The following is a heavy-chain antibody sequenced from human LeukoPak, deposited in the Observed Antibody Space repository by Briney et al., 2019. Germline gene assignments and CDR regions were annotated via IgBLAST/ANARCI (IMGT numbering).Heavy chain of an antibody. CDR1: GGSISSNNW. Sequence: SETLSLTCAVSGGSISSNNWWNWVRQPPGKGLEWIGEIYHTGTTNYNPSLKSRVTISVDTSKNQFSLKLSSVTAADTAVYYCARSYFIPFDYWGQGTLVTVSS. J-gene: IGHJ4*02. V-gene: IGHV4-4*02. CDR2: IYHTGTT. D-gene: IGHD2-21*01. CDR3: ARSYFIPFDY.